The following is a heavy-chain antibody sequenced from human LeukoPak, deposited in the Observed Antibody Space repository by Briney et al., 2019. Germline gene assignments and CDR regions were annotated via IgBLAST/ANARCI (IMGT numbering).Heavy chain of an antibody. V-gene: IGHV3-7*01. J-gene: IGHJ5*02. Sequence: GGSLRLSCAASRFTFSGYWVTWVRQAPGKGLEWVATIKQDGVDKYYVDSVKGRFLISRDNAKNTLYLQMDSLRAEDTAVYYCAADLEFNYIDPWGQGTLVTVSS. CDR1: RFTFSGYW. CDR3: AADLEFNYIDP. D-gene: IGHD5-24*01. CDR2: IKQDGVDK.